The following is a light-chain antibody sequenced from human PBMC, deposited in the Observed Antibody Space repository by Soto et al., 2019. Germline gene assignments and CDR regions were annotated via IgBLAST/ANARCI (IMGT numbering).Light chain of an antibody. J-gene: IGKJ5*01. V-gene: IGKV3-15*01. CDR3: QQHSKWPIT. CDR2: GIS. CDR1: QSVDSN. Sequence: EIVMTQSPGTLSLSPGETDTISCRASQSVDSNYLAWYQQKPGQAPRLLVYGISTRATDIPARFSGSGSGTEFTLTISSLQSEDFGVYYCQQHSKWPITFGQGTRLEIK.